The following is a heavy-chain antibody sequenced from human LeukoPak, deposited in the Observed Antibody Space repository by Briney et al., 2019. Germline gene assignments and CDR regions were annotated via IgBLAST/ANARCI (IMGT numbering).Heavy chain of an antibody. CDR1: GFTFSSYW. D-gene: IGHD4-17*01. V-gene: IGHV3-74*01. CDR2: INSDGSST. CDR3: AREPTSTVTTFFDY. Sequence: SGGSLRLSCAASGFTFSSYWTHWVRQAPGKGLVWVSRINSDGSSTSYADSVKGRFTISRDNAKNALYLQMNSLRAEDTAVYYCAREPTSTVTTFFDYWGQGTLVTVSS. J-gene: IGHJ4*02.